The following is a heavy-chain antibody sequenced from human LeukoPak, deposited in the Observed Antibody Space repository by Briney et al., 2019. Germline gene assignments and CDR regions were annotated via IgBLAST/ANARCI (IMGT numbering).Heavy chain of an antibody. Sequence: SETLSLTCTVSGGSISSYYWSWIRQPPGKGLEWIGYIYYSGSTYYNPSLKSRVTISVDTSKNQFSLKLSSVTAADTAVYYCARDYQQLAGTNWFDPWGHGTLVTVSS. D-gene: IGHD6-6*01. CDR3: ARDYQQLAGTNWFDP. J-gene: IGHJ5*02. CDR2: IYYSGST. V-gene: IGHV4-59*12. CDR1: GGSISSYY.